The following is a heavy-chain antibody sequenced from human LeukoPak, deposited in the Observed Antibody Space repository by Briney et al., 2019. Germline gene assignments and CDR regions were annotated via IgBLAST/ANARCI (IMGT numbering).Heavy chain of an antibody. J-gene: IGHJ4*02. D-gene: IGHD3-10*01. Sequence: PGASVKVSCKASGYTFTTYDINWARQATGQGLEWMGWMNPNSGNTGYAQKFQGRVTMTRNTSMSTAYMELSSLRSEDTAVYYCARANYYGSGKKDLDYWGQGTLVTVSS. CDR2: MNPNSGNT. CDR3: ARANYYGSGKKDLDY. V-gene: IGHV1-8*01. CDR1: GYTFTTYD.